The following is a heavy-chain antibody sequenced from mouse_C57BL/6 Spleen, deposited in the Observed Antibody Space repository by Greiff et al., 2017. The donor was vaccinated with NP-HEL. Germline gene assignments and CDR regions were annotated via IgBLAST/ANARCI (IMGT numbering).Heavy chain of an antibody. J-gene: IGHJ2*01. CDR2: ISDGGSYT. Sequence: DVHLVESGGGLVKPGGSLKLSCAASGFTFSSYAMSWVRQTPEKRLEWVATISDGGSYTYYPDNVKGRFTISRDNAKNNLYLQMSHLKSEDTAMCYCAREGLLRSFDYWGQGTTLTVSS. D-gene: IGHD1-1*01. CDR1: GFTFSSYA. CDR3: AREGLLRSFDY. V-gene: IGHV5-4*01.